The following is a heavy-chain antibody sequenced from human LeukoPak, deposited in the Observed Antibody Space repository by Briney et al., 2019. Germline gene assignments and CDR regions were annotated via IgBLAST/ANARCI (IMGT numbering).Heavy chain of an antibody. D-gene: IGHD2-2*02. Sequence: PGGSLRLSCTASGFTFSNYAMSWVRQAPGKGLEWVSTISGSDGSTYYADSVKGRFTISRDNSKNTLYLQMNSLRAEDTAVYYCAKDIVVVPAAIPGYFQHWGQGTLVTVSS. J-gene: IGHJ1*01. CDR2: ISGSDGST. CDR1: GFTFSNYA. CDR3: AKDIVVVPAAIPGYFQH. V-gene: IGHV3-23*01.